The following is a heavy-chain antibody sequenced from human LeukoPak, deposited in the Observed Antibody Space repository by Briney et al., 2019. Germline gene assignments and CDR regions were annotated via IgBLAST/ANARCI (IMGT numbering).Heavy chain of an antibody. Sequence: GGSLRLSCAASGFSFSSYGVHWVRQASGRGLEWVAFIRYDGSNKDYADSVKDRFTISRDNSKNTLYLQMNTLRADDTAIYYCAKTNRYISSWYDYWGQGTLVTVSS. V-gene: IGHV3-30*02. D-gene: IGHD6-13*01. CDR2: IRYDGSNK. CDR3: AKTNRYISSWYDY. CDR1: GFSFSSYG. J-gene: IGHJ4*02.